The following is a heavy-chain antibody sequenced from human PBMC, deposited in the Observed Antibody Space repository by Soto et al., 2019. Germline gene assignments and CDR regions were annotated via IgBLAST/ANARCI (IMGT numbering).Heavy chain of an antibody. CDR3: AIMITFGGVINLMPFDC. CDR1: GYTFTSYD. CDR2: MNPNSGNT. Sequence: QVQLVQSGAEVKKPGASVKVSCKASGYTFTSYDINWVRQATGQGLEWMGWMNPNSGNTGYAQKFQGRVTMTRNTSISTAYMELSSLRSDDTSVYYCAIMITFGGVINLMPFDCWGQGTLVTVSS. J-gene: IGHJ4*02. V-gene: IGHV1-8*01. D-gene: IGHD3-16*01.